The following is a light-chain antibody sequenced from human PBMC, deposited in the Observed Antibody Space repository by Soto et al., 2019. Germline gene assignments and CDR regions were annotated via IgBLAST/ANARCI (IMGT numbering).Light chain of an antibody. CDR3: SSYTTTNTRQIV. CDR2: DVS. Sequence: AXVXXAAVGWISXSXXXTSSDVCGYNYVSWYQHHPGKAPILLIYDVSNRPSGVSNRFSGSKSDNTASLTISGLQPEDEADYYCSSYTTTNTRQIVFGTGTXV. CDR1: SSDVCGYNY. J-gene: IGLJ1*01. V-gene: IGLV2-14*03.